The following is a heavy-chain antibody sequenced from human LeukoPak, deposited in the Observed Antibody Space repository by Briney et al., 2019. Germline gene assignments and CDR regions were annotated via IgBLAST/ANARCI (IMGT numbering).Heavy chain of an antibody. D-gene: IGHD6-13*01. CDR3: AKINVAAAAEIY. J-gene: IGHJ4*02. CDR2: IRYDGSNK. V-gene: IGHV3-30*02. CDR1: GFTLSSYG. Sequence: QPGGSLRLSCAASGFTLSSYGMHWVRQAPGKGQEWVAFIRYDGSNKYYADSVKGRFTISRDNSKNTLYLQMNSLRAEDTAVYYCAKINVAAAAEIYWGQGTLVTVPS.